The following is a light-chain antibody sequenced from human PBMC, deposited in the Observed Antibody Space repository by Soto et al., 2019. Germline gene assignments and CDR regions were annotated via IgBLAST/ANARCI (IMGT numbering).Light chain of an antibody. CDR3: QKSYSTPLT. CDR2: AES. V-gene: IGKV1-39*01. J-gene: IGKJ1*01. CDR1: QSISSY. Sequence: DMQMTQSPSSLSPSVGDSVGITCRASQSISSYLNWYQQKPGKAPNILIYAESSLQSGVPSRFSGSGSGTDLTLTISSLQPEDFATYYCQKSYSTPLTFGQGTKVDIK.